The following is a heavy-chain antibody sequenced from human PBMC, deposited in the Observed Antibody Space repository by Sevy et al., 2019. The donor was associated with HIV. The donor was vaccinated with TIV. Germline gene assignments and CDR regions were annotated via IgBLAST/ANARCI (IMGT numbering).Heavy chain of an antibody. CDR1: GFTFSSYA. D-gene: IGHD1-26*01. Sequence: GGSLRLSCAASGFTFSSYAMSWVRQAPGKGLEWVSAISGSGGSAYYADSVKGRVTISRDNSKNTLYLQMNSLRAEDTAVYYCAKWDLVGATTIGYWGQGTLVTVSS. CDR2: ISGSGGSA. V-gene: IGHV3-23*01. J-gene: IGHJ4*02. CDR3: AKWDLVGATTIGY.